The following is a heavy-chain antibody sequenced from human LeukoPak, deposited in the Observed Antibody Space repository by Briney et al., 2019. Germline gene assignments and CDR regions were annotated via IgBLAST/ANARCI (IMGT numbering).Heavy chain of an antibody. J-gene: IGHJ4*02. CDR2: ISGSGGST. CDR1: GFTFSSYA. D-gene: IGHD3-22*01. CDR3: ARSYYYDSSGYPKSLWE. V-gene: IGHV3-23*01. Sequence: GGSLRLSCAASGFTFSSYAMSWVRQAPGKGLEWVSAISGSGGSTYYADSVKGRFTISRDNSKNTLYLQMNSLRAEDTAVYYCARSYYYDSSGYPKSLWEWGQGTLVTVSS.